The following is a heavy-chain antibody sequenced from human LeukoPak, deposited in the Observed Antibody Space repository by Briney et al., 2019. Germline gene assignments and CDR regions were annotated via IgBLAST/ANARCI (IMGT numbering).Heavy chain of an antibody. Sequence: ASVKVSCKASGYPFANNYIHWVRQAPGQGLEWMGWINTDTGNPTYAQGFTGRFVFSLDTSVSTAYLQISSLKAEDTAVYYCARAERWLQSDYWGQGTLVTVSS. J-gene: IGHJ4*02. CDR2: INTDTGNP. CDR3: ARAERWLQSDY. CDR1: GYPFANNY. V-gene: IGHV7-4-1*02. D-gene: IGHD5-24*01.